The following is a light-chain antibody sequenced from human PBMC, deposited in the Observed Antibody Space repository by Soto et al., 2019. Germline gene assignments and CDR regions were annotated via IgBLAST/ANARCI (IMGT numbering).Light chain of an antibody. Sequence: QSALTQPASVSGSPGQSITISCTGTSSDVGSYNLVSWYQQHPGKAPKLMIYEGSKRPSGVSNRLSGSKSGNTASLTISGLQAEDEADDYCCSYAGSSTFVFGTGTKGTVL. CDR1: SSDVGSYNL. V-gene: IGLV2-23*01. J-gene: IGLJ1*01. CDR2: EGS. CDR3: CSYAGSSTFV.